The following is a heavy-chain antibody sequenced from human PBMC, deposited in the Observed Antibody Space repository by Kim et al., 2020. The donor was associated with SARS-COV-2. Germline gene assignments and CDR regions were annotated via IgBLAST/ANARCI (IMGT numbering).Heavy chain of an antibody. D-gene: IGHD3-10*01. CDR1: GFTFDDYA. V-gene: IGHV3-9*01. Sequence: GGSLRLSCAASGFTFDDYAMHWVRQAPGKGLEWVSGISWNSGSIGYADSVKGRFTISRDNAKNSLYLQMNSLRAEDTALYYCAKSAPDYYGSGTSNAFG. CDR3: AKSAPDYYGSGTSNAFG. CDR2: ISWNSGSI. J-gene: IGHJ3*02.